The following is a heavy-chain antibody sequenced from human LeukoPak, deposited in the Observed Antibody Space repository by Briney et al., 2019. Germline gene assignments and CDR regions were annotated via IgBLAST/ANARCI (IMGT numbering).Heavy chain of an antibody. V-gene: IGHV1-69*13. J-gene: IGHJ4*02. D-gene: IGHD5-24*01. Sequence: GASVKVSCKASGGTFSSYAISWVRQAPGQGLEWMGGIIPIFGTANYAQKFQGRVTITADESTSTAYMELSSLRSEDTAVYYCARGPRWLQYTGFDYWGQGTLVTVSS. CDR3: ARGPRWLQYTGFDY. CDR2: IIPIFGTA. CDR1: GGTFSSYA.